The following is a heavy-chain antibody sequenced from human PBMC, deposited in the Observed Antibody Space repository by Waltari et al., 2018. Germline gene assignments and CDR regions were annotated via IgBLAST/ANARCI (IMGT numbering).Heavy chain of an antibody. CDR2: ISRDGSDT. CDR3: ARVARKTYSSPVPGRDYYYGMDV. J-gene: IGHJ6*02. CDR1: GFTFSRYW. D-gene: IGHD6-13*01. V-gene: IGHV3-74*01. Sequence: EEQLVESGGGLIQPGESLRVSCVVSGFTFSRYWMNWVRQAPGRGLVWVERISRDGSDTSYADAVKCRFTISRDNAKNTVYLQMKRLRAEDTAVYYCARVARKTYSSPVPGRDYYYGMDVWGLGTTVTVSS.